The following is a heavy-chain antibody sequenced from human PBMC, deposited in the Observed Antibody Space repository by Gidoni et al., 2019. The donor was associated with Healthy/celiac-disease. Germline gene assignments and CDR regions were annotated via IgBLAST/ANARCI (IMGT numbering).Heavy chain of an antibody. CDR3: AGAVAGRSPFDY. J-gene: IGHJ4*02. CDR2: IWYDGSNK. V-gene: IGHV3-33*01. D-gene: IGHD6-19*01. CDR1: GFTFSSYG. Sequence: QVQLVESGGGVVQPGRSLRLSCPASGFTFSSYGMHWVRQAPGKGLEWVAVIWYDGSNKYYADSVKGRFTISRDNSKNTLYLQMNSLRAEDTAVYYCAGAVAGRSPFDYWGQGTLVTVSS.